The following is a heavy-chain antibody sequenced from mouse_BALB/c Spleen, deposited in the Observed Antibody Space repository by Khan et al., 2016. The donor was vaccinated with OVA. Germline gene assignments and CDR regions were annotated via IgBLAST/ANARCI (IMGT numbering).Heavy chain of an antibody. CDR1: GFTFSTYA. CDR3: AREAYRYDEYYFDY. CDR2: ISSGGST. Sequence: EVELVESGGDSVKPGGSLKLSCVVSGFTFSTYAMSWVRQTPEKRLAWVASISSGGSTYYPDSVKGRFTISRDNARNIVYLKMTSLRSEDMAMYYCAREAYRYDEYYFDYWGQGTTLTVSS. J-gene: IGHJ2*01. D-gene: IGHD2-14*01. V-gene: IGHV5-6-5*01.